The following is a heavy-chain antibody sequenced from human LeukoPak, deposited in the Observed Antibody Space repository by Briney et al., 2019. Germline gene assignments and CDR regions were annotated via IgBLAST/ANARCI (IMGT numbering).Heavy chain of an antibody. CDR1: GFTFSSYW. D-gene: IGHD1-26*01. J-gene: IGHJ6*03. CDR3: ARAYSERYGLGYYYMDV. Sequence: PGGSLRLSCAASGFTFSSYWMSWVRQAPGKGLEWVANIKQDGSEKYYVDSVKGRFTISRDNAKKSVYLQMNSLRAEDTAVYYCARAYSERYGLGYYYMDVWGKGTTVTISS. CDR2: IKQDGSEK. V-gene: IGHV3-7*01.